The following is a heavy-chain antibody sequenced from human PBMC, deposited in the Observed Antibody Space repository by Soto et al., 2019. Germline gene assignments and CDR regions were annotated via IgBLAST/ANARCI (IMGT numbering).Heavy chain of an antibody. CDR1: GFTFSSYS. CDR3: ARDISNVVVVAAIYYYGMDV. D-gene: IGHD2-15*01. V-gene: IGHV3-21*01. Sequence: PGGSLRLSCGASGFTFSSYSMNWVRQAPGKGLEWVSSISSSSSYIYYADSVKGRFTISRDNAKNSLYLQMNSLRAEDTAVYYCARDISNVVVVAAIYYYGMDVWGQGTTVTVSS. J-gene: IGHJ6*02. CDR2: ISSSSSYI.